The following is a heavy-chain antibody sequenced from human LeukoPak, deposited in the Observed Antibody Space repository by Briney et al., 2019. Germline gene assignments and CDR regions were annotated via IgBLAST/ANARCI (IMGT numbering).Heavy chain of an antibody. Sequence: GGSLRLSCAASGFTLSSYSMNWVRQAPGKGLEYVSTISDNGGSTFYANSVKGRFTISRDNSKNTLYLQMGSLRPEDMAVYYCARALIAARPDSLFDYWGQGTLVTVSS. CDR3: ARALIAARPDSLFDY. CDR1: GFTLSSYS. J-gene: IGHJ4*02. CDR2: ISDNGGST. V-gene: IGHV3-64*01. D-gene: IGHD6-6*01.